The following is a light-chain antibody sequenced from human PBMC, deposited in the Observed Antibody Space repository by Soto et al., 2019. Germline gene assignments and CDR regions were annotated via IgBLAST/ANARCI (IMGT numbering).Light chain of an antibody. J-gene: IGLJ1*01. CDR1: SSDVSGNNY. CDR2: DVS. Sequence: QSSLTQPASVSGSPGQSITISCTGTSSDVSGNNYVSWYQQHPGKAPKLMIYDVSNRPSGGSNRFSGSKSGNTASLPISGLQAEDEADYYCSSYTSRSTRFGTGTKVTVL. CDR3: SSYTSRSTR. V-gene: IGLV2-14*01.